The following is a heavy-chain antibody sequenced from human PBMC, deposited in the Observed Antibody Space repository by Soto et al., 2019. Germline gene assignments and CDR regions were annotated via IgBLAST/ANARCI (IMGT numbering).Heavy chain of an antibody. CDR3: ATKMIAAISAFGGGNVDY. D-gene: IGHD2-15*01. CDR2: IYYSGIT. V-gene: IGHV4-39*01. Sequence: QLQLQESAPGLVKPSETLSLTCTVSGGSISSSSYYWGWIRQPPGKGLEWLGSIYYSGITYYNTSRKRRFPGSVDRSNNQFTLKLSSVTAADTAVYDCATKMIAAISAFGGGNVDYWGQGTLVTVSS. J-gene: IGHJ4*02. CDR1: GGSISSSSYY.